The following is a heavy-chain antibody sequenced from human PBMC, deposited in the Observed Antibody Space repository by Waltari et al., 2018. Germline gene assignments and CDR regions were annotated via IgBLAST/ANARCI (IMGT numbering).Heavy chain of an antibody. D-gene: IGHD6-13*01. CDR1: GFSFSSSW. Sequence: QLVESGGGLVQPGGSLRLSCRASGFSFSSSWMTWVRQAPGKGLEWVANIKQDASEKSYVGSVEGRFTISRDNAENSLYLQMNSLRVEDTAVYYCARDLMRVAGTLWGQGTLVTVSS. CDR2: IKQDASEK. V-gene: IGHV3-7*04. J-gene: IGHJ4*02. CDR3: ARDLMRVAGTL.